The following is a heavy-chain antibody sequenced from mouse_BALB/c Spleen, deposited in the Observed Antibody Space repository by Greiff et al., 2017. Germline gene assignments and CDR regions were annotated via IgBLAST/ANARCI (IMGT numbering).Heavy chain of an antibody. CDR1: GYTFTSYW. V-gene: IGHV1-69*02. CDR2: IYPSDSYT. D-gene: IGHD3-3*01. J-gene: IGHJ1*01. Sequence: QVQLQQPGAELVRPGASVKLSCKASGYTFTSYWINWVKQRPGQGLEWIGNIYPSDSYTNYNQKFKDKATLTVDKSSSTAYMQLSSPTSEDSAVYYCTRRAGKGYFDVWGAGTTVTVSS. CDR3: TRRAGKGYFDV.